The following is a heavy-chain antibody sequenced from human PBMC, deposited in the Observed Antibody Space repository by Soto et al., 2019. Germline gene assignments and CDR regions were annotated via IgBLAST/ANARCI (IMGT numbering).Heavy chain of an antibody. D-gene: IGHD2-15*01. CDR1: GYTFTRSG. CDR3: ARENEDIVVVVAATYWFDP. CDR2: IIPILGIA. J-gene: IGHJ5*02. V-gene: IGHV1-69*04. Sequence: ASVKVSCKASGYTFTRSGISWVRQAPGQGLEWMGRIIPILGIANYAQKFQGRVTITADKSTSTAYMELSSLRSEDTAVYYCARENEDIVVVVAATYWFDPWGQGTLVTVSS.